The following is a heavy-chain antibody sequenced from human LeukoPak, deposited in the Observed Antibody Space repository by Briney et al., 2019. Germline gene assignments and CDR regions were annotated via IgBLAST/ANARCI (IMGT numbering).Heavy chain of an antibody. CDR1: GDSITSDKW. CDR3: ARDNWNYGSSMDV. CDR2: IHHSKSS. Sequence: SGTLSLTCAVSGDSITSDKWWTWVRQPPGKGLEWIGEIHHSKSSNYYPSLKSRVTISVDTSKNQFSLKLSSVTAADTAVYYCARDNWNYGSSMDVWGQGTTVTVSS. V-gene: IGHV4-4*02. D-gene: IGHD1-7*01. J-gene: IGHJ6*02.